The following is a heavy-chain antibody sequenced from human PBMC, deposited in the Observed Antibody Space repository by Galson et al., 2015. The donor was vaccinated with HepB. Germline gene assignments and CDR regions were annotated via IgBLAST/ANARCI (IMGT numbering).Heavy chain of an antibody. CDR2: ICWDGDHK. V-gene: IGHV3-23*01. CDR3: ATEADYTNSAFDH. CDR1: GFTFRNDA. Sequence: SLRLSCAASGFTFRNDAMSWVRQAPGKGLEWVSAICWDGDHKRYADSVKGRFTISRDNSKNTLYLQMNSLRDEDTAVSYCATEADYTNSAFDHWGRGTLVTVSS. D-gene: IGHD4-11*01. J-gene: IGHJ5*02.